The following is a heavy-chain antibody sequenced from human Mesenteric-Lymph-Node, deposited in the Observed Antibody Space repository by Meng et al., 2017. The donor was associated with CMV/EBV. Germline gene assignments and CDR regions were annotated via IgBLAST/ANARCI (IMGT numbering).Heavy chain of an antibody. CDR1: GYTFTNYW. CDR3: ARLGGSGGSWIDS. D-gene: IGHD2-15*01. Sequence: GESLKISCKGSGYTFTNYWIGWVRQMPGKGLEWMGTIYPGDSDTRYSPSFQGQVTISADKSATTAHLQWRSLQASDTAIYYCARLGGSGGSWIDSWGQGTLVTVSS. CDR2: IYPGDSDT. J-gene: IGHJ4*02. V-gene: IGHV5-51*01.